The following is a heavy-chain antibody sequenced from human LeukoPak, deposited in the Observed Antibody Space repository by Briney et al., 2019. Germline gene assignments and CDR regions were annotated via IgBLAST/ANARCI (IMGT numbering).Heavy chain of an antibody. Sequence: PSETLPLTCTVSGGSISSYYWSWIRQPPGKGLEWIGYIYYNGDTNYNPSLNSRVTISLDTSKNQFSLKLSSVTAADTAVYYCARGDPGLGDFDYWGQGTLVTVSS. V-gene: IGHV4-59*08. J-gene: IGHJ4*02. D-gene: IGHD3-3*01. CDR3: ARGDPGLGDFDY. CDR1: GGSISSYY. CDR2: IYYNGDT.